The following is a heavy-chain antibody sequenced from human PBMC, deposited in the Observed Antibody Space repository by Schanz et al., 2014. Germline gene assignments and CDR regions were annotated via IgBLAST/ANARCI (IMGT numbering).Heavy chain of an antibody. CDR1: GYDFHIYA. Sequence: QILLLQPGPEVKKPGASVTVSCKASGYDFHIYAYSWVRQAPGQGLEWMGWITAYNGDTNYALKLQGRVTMTTDTSTGTAYMELRSLRSDDTALYYCARGGYSYALSAFDIWGQGTMVTVSS. CDR2: ITAYNGDT. J-gene: IGHJ3*02. CDR3: ARGGYSYALSAFDI. V-gene: IGHV1-18*01. D-gene: IGHD5-18*01.